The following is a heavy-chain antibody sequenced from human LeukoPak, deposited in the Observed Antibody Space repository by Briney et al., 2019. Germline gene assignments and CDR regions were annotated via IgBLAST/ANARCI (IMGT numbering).Heavy chain of an antibody. D-gene: IGHD3-3*01. J-gene: IGHJ6*03. CDR3: ARAGDFWSGYPSRNYMDV. Sequence: PSETLSLACTVSGGSISNYYWSWIRQPPGRGLEWIGYIYYSGTTNYNPSLKSRVTMSVDTSKKQFSLKLSSVTAADTAVYYCARAGDFWSGYPSRNYMDVWGKGTTVTVSS. CDR1: GGSISNYY. CDR2: IYYSGTT. V-gene: IGHV4-59*12.